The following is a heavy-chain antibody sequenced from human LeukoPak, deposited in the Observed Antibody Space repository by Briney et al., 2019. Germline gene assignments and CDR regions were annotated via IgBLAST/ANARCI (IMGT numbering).Heavy chain of an antibody. Sequence: SETLSLTCTVSGGPIYSYYWSWIRQSAGKGLEWIGRLYPGVSTDYNPSLKSRVTMSLDTSKKQFALTLSAVTAADTAVYYCARLKFYDSTGYSPSHYVDVWGKGTTVTVSS. D-gene: IGHD3-22*01. CDR1: GGPIYSYY. CDR2: LYPGVST. CDR3: ARLKFYDSTGYSPSHYVDV. J-gene: IGHJ6*03. V-gene: IGHV4-4*07.